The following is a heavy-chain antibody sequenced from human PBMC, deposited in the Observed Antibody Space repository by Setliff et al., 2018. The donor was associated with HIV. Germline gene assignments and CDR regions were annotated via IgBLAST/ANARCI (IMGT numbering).Heavy chain of an antibody. V-gene: IGHV1-2*02. Sequence: GASVKVSCKASGYTFTGYYIHGIRQAPGRGLQWLGWINPNDGGKKVAQQFQGRVTITRETSISSSFMHLCGLRSDDTAMYYCARGVKGDDFPFDNWGRGTLVTVSS. CDR3: ARGVKGDDFPFDN. D-gene: IGHD3-3*01. CDR2: INPNDGGK. J-gene: IGHJ4*02. CDR1: GYTFTGYY.